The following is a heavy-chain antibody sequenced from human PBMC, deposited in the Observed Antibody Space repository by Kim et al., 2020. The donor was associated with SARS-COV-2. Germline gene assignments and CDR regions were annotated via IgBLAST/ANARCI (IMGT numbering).Heavy chain of an antibody. D-gene: IGHD6-19*01. J-gene: IGHJ3*02. CDR1: RFTFSSYA. Sequence: GGSLRLSCAASRFTFSSYAMHWVRQAPGKGLEWVALISYDGSNKYYADSVKGRFTISRDNSKKTLYLEMNSLRVDDTAVYYCARDPGGGWSVVAFDIWGQGTMVTVSS. CDR2: ISYDGSNK. CDR3: ARDPGGGWSVVAFDI. V-gene: IGHV3-30-3*01.